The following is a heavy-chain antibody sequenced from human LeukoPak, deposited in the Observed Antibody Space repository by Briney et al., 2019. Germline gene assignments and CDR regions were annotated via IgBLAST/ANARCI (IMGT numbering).Heavy chain of an antibody. CDR1: GFTFSSYA. Sequence: PGGSLRLSCAASGFTFSSYAMSWVRQAPGKGLEWVSAISGSGGSTYYADSVKGRFTISRDNSKNTLYLQMSSLRAEDTAVYYCARDNLMFGHNYGWGVFGYWGQGTPVTVSS. J-gene: IGHJ4*02. CDR3: ARDNLMFGHNYGWGVFGY. CDR2: ISGSGGST. V-gene: IGHV3-23*01. D-gene: IGHD3-10*01.